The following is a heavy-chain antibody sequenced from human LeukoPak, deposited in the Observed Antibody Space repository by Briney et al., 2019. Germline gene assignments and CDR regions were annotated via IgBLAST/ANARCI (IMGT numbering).Heavy chain of an antibody. Sequence: GGSLRLSCAASGFTFNSFAFTWVRQAPGRGLEWVSATNVRGDATFYAESVRGRFTISRDNSKNTLYLQMNSLGAEDTALYYCAKDYRYGSAWGPGTLVVVSS. CDR2: TNVRGDAT. CDR1: GFTFNSFA. D-gene: IGHD6-19*01. CDR3: AKDYRYGSA. V-gene: IGHV3-23*01. J-gene: IGHJ5*02.